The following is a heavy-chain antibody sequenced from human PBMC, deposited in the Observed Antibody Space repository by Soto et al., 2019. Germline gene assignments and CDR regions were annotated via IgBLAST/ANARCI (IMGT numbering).Heavy chain of an antibody. CDR2: ISGSGGST. Sequence: PGGSLRLSCAASGFTFSSYAMSWVRQAPGKGLEWVSAISGSGGSTYYADSVKGRFTISRDNSENTLYLQMNSLRAEDTALYYCAKDESILHYSDNSGFAFDIWGQGTMVTVSS. J-gene: IGHJ3*02. V-gene: IGHV3-23*01. CDR3: AKDESILHYSDNSGFAFDI. D-gene: IGHD3-22*01. CDR1: GFTFSSYA.